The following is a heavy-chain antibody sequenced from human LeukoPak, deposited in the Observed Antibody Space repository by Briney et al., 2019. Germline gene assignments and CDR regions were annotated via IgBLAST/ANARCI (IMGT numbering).Heavy chain of an antibody. V-gene: IGHV4-39*07. CDR2: IYYSGST. CDR3: ARAFGGVEYGSGVAVYYYGMDV. CDR1: GGSISSSSYY. J-gene: IGHJ6*02. Sequence: SETLSLTCTVSGGSISSSSYYWGWIRQPPGKGLEWIGSIYYSGSTNYNPSLKSRVTISVDTSKNQFSLKLSSVTAADTAVYYCARAFGGVEYGSGVAVYYYGMDVWGQGTTVTVSS. D-gene: IGHD3-10*01.